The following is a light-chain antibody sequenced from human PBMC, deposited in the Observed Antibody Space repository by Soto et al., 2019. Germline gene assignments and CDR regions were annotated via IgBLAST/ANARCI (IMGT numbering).Light chain of an antibody. CDR2: AAS. J-gene: IGKJ2*01. V-gene: IGKV3-20*01. CDR3: QQYDTSPPLYT. CDR1: KSVDSTY. Sequence: EIVLTQSPGTLSLSPGERATLSCRASKSVDSTYLAWYQQKPGQAPRLLIYAASSRAAGIPDRFSGSGSGTDFTLTISRLEPEDFAVYYCQQYDTSPPLYTFGQGTKLEIK.